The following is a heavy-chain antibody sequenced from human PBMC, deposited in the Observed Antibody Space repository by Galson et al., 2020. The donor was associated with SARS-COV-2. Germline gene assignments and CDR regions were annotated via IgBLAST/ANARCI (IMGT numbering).Heavy chain of an antibody. CDR2: TYYRSKWYN. J-gene: IGHJ4*02. CDR3: ARDRFDWFDY. CDR1: GDSVSRNSAA. D-gene: IGHD3-9*01. Sequence: SEPLSLTCAISGDSVSRNSAAWNRIRQSPSRGLEWLGRTYYRSKWYNDYAVSVKSRITINPDTSKNQFSLQLNSLTPEDTALYYCARDRFDWFDYWGQGTLVTVSS. V-gene: IGHV6-1*01.